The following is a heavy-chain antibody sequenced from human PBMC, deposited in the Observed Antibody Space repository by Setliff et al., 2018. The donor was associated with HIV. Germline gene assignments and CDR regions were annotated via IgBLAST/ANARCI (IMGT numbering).Heavy chain of an antibody. D-gene: IGHD6-13*01. CDR3: ARAQPTNRIAAAGFDY. Sequence: SVKVSCKASGGTFNSYAFTWVRQAPGQGLEWMGDFLAVLRKPTYTQKFQGRVTITADESTSTAYMELSSLRSEDTAVYYCARAQPTNRIAAAGFDYWGQGTLVTVSS. V-gene: IGHV1-69*13. J-gene: IGHJ4*02. CDR2: FLAVLRKP. CDR1: GGTFNSYA.